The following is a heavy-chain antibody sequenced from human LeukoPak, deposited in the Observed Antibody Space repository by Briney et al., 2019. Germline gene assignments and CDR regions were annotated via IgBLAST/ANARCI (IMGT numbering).Heavy chain of an antibody. J-gene: IGHJ4*02. CDR3: ARGDGYSFDY. V-gene: IGHV4-59*12. Sequence: SETLSLTCTVSGGSISSYYWGWIRQPPGKGLEWIGYIYHSGSAYYNPSLESRVTISIDRSKNQFSLKLTSVTAADTAVYYCARGDGYSFDYWGQGTLVTVSS. D-gene: IGHD2-21*02. CDR2: IYHSGSA. CDR1: GGSISSYY.